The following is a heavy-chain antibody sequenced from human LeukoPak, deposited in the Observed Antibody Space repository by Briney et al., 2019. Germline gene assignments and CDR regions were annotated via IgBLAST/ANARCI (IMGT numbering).Heavy chain of an antibody. Sequence: SQTLSLTCAISGDSVSNNNAAWNWIRQSPSGGLEWLGRTYYRSKWYNDYAVSVKSRITINPDTSKSQFSLQLNSVTPEDTAVYYCARAYRSGPSRYLDYWGQGTLVTVSS. D-gene: IGHD1-26*01. CDR2: TYYRSKWYN. V-gene: IGHV6-1*01. J-gene: IGHJ4*02. CDR1: GDSVSNNNAA. CDR3: ARAYRSGPSRYLDY.